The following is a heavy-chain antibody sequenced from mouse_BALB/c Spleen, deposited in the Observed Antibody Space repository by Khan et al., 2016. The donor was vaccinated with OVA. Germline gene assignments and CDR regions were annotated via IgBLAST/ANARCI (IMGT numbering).Heavy chain of an antibody. Sequence: QVQLQQPGTELVKPGASVKISCKASGYTFTSYFLYWVKQRPGQGLEWIGGINPSNGGSHFNEKFKSKATLTVDQSSSTAYMQFSSLTSEDAAVYYCARSGYGDPCAYWGQGTLVTVSA. CDR1: GYTFTSYF. CDR2: INPSNGGS. D-gene: IGHD2-13*01. V-gene: IGHV1-53*01. CDR3: ARSGYGDPCAY. J-gene: IGHJ3*01.